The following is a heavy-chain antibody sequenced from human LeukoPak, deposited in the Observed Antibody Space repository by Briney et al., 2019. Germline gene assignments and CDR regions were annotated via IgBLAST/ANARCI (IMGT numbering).Heavy chain of an antibody. CDR1: GFTFSSYS. CDR3: VRDRAGDNSVWFDP. V-gene: IGHV3-48*02. CDR2: ISSSSGTI. Sequence: GGSLRLSCAASGFTFSSYSMDWVRQAPGKGLEWISFISSSSGTIYYADSVKGRFTISRDNAKNSLYLQMNSLRDEDTAVYYCVRDRAGDNSVWFDPWGQGTLVTVSS. J-gene: IGHJ5*02. D-gene: IGHD4-23*01.